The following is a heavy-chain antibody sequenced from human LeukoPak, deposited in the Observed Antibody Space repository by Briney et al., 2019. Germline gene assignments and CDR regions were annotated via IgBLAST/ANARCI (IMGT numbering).Heavy chain of an antibody. CDR3: AKESYNSLWDCCFDF. D-gene: IGHD2-21*02. Sequence: GGSLRLSCATSGFTFDDYAIHWVRQAPRKGLEWVSVISGDGGSTYYAESVEGRFTISRDSSKNSLYLRMNSLRIEDTALYYCAKESYNSLWDCCFDFWGQGTLVTVSS. CDR2: ISGDGGST. J-gene: IGHJ4*02. V-gene: IGHV3-43*02. CDR1: GFTFDDYA.